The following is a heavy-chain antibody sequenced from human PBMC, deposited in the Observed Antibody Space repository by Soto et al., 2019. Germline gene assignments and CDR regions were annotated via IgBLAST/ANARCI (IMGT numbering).Heavy chain of an antibody. CDR1: GLNFNRNG. V-gene: IGHV3-33*01. J-gene: IGHJ6*02. CDR3: ARDRSAGNYFYYGMDV. D-gene: IGHD1-1*01. CDR2: IWYDGSKE. Sequence: GGALRLSCAASGLNFNRNGMHWVRQAPGKGLEWVAVIWYDGSKESYSDSVKGRFTISRDNSKNMLYLQMNSVRVEDTAVYFCARDRSAGNYFYYGMDVWGQGTTVTV.